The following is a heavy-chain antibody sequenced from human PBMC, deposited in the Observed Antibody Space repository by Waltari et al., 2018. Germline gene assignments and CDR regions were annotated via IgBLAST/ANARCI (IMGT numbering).Heavy chain of an antibody. Sequence: EVQLVESGGGLVQPGRSLRLSCAASGFTFDDYAMHWVRQAPGKGLEWVSGISWNSGSIGYADSVKGRFTISRDNAKNSLYLQMNSLRAEDMALYYCARSGSSGWYNWFDPWGQGTLVTVSS. V-gene: IGHV3-9*03. J-gene: IGHJ5*02. CDR3: ARSGSSGWYNWFDP. CDR2: ISWNSGSI. CDR1: GFTFDDYA. D-gene: IGHD6-19*01.